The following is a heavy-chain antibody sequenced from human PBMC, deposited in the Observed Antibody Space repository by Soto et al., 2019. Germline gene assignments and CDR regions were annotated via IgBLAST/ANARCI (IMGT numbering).Heavy chain of an antibody. CDR1: GGSFSCYF. CDR2: INHSGST. D-gene: IGHD3-3*01. Sequence: SETLSLTCAGYGGSFSCYFWSWIRQPPGKGLEWIGEINHSGSTNYNPSLKSRVTISVDTSKSQFSLKLSSVTAADTAVYYCARGRKYYDFWSGYSHPRYYFNYWGHGTLVTVSS. V-gene: IGHV4-34*01. J-gene: IGHJ4*01. CDR3: ARGRKYYDFWSGYSHPRYYFNY.